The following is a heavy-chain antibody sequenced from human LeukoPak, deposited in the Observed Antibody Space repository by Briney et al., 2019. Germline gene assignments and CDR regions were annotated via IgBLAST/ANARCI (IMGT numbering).Heavy chain of an antibody. V-gene: IGHV3-7*01. D-gene: IGHD4-17*01. Sequence: GGSLRLSCTASGITFSSYGMSWVRQAPGKGLEWVANIKKDGSGKFYVDSVKCRFSISRDNAKNSLYLQMDSVRAEDTAVYYCATQRDGDCVDWGQGTLVTVSP. CDR3: ATQRDGDCVD. J-gene: IGHJ4*02. CDR2: IKKDGSGK. CDR1: GITFSSYG.